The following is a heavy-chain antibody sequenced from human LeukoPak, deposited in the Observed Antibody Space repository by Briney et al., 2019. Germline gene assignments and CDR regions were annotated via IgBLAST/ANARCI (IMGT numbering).Heavy chain of an antibody. CDR2: ITSGTTYI. CDR1: GFTFSDYN. J-gene: IGHJ4*02. D-gene: IGHD6-6*01. V-gene: IGHV3-21*01. CDR3: ARWPYSSSYYFDY. Sequence: GGSLRLSCAASGFTFSDYNMNWVRQSPEKGLEWVSSITSGTTYIYYADSVRGRFTLSRDNARNSLYLQMNSLRAEDTAVYYCARWPYSSSYYFDYWGQGTLVTVSS.